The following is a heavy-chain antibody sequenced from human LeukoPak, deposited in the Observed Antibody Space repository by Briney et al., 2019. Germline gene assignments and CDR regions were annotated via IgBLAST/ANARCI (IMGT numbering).Heavy chain of an antibody. D-gene: IGHD6-6*01. J-gene: IGHJ4*02. CDR3: ARDTGGEYSSPPSWGY. CDR1: GGTFSSYA. V-gene: IGHV1-18*01. CDR2: ISAYNGNT. Sequence: GASVKVSCKASGGTFSSYAISWVRQAPGQGLEWMGWISAYNGNTNYAQKLQGRVTMTTDTSTSTAYMELRSLRSDDTAVYYCARDTGGEYSSPPSWGYWGQGTLVTVSS.